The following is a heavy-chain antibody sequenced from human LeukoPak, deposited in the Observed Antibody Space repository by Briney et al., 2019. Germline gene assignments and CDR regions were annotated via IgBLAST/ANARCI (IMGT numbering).Heavy chain of an antibody. CDR2: IYSGGST. V-gene: IGHV3-53*01. D-gene: IGHD4-17*01. CDR3: ARGNYGDYPPFFDP. J-gene: IGHJ5*02. CDR1: GFTVSSNY. Sequence: PGGSLRLSCAASGFTVSSNYMSWVCQAPGKGLEWVSVIYSGGSTYYADSVKGRFTISRDNSKNTLYLQMNSLRAEDTAVYYCARGNYGDYPPFFDPWGQGTLVTVSS.